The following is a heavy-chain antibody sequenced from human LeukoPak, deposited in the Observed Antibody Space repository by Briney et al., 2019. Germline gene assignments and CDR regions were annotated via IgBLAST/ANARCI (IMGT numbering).Heavy chain of an antibody. CDR3: ARSHTYYDILTGYYTRGPFDY. CDR2: ISSSGSTI. CDR1: GFTFSSYE. D-gene: IGHD3-9*01. J-gene: IGHJ4*02. V-gene: IGHV3-48*03. Sequence: GGSLRLSCAASGFTFSSYEMNWVRQAPGKGLEWVSYISSSGSTIYYADSVKGRFTISRDNAKNSLYLQMNSLRAEDTAVYYCARSHTYYDILTGYYTRGPFDYWGQGTLVTVPS.